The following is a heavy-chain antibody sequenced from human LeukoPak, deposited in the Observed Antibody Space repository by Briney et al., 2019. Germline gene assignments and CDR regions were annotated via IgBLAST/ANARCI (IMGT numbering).Heavy chain of an antibody. CDR1: GYTFTGYY. V-gene: IGHV1-2*04. CDR3: ATGPQWYYDSSGYPLDY. Sequence: ASVKVSCTASGYTFTGYYMHWVRQAPGQGLEWMGWIDPNSGGTNYAQKFQGWVTMTRDTSISTAYMELSRLRSDDTAVYYCATGPQWYYDSSGYPLDYWGQGTLVTVSS. D-gene: IGHD3-22*01. J-gene: IGHJ4*02. CDR2: IDPNSGGT.